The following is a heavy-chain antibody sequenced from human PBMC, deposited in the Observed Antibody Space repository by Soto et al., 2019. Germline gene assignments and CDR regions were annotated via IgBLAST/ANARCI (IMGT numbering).Heavy chain of an antibody. CDR3: ARDLYGSSSSPRFDY. J-gene: IGHJ4*02. Sequence: GASVKVSCKASGYTFTGYYMHWVRQAPGQGLEWMGWINPNSGGTNYAQKFQGWVTMTRDTSISTAYMELSRLRSDDTAVYYCARDLYGSSSSPRFDYWGQGTLVTVSS. V-gene: IGHV1-2*04. CDR2: INPNSGGT. D-gene: IGHD6-6*01. CDR1: GYTFTGYY.